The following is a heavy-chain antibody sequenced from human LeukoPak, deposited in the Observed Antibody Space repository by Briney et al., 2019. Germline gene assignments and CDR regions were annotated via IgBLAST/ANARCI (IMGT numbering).Heavy chain of an antibody. D-gene: IGHD1-26*01. J-gene: IGHJ4*02. CDR1: GYTFTSYG. CDR3: ARDKRRGELGATTD. Sequence: ASVKVSCKASGYTFTSYGISWVRQAPGQGLEWMGWISAYNGNTNYAQKLQGRVTMTTDTSTSTAYMELRSPRSDDTAVYYCARDKRRGELGATTDWGQGTLVTVSS. CDR2: ISAYNGNT. V-gene: IGHV1-18*01.